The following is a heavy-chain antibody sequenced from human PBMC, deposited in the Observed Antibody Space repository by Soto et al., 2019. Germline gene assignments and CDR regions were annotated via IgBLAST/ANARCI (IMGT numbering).Heavy chain of an antibody. CDR2: INSDGSST. V-gene: IGHV3-74*01. D-gene: IGHD6-13*01. CDR3: ARGKVTVSSSSWYERSGDYGMDV. J-gene: IGHJ6*02. CDR1: GFTFSSYW. Sequence: TGGSLRLSCAASGFTFSSYWMHWVRQAPGKGLVWVSRINSDGSSTSYADSVKGRFTISRDNAKNTLYLQMNSLRAEDTAVYYCARGKVTVSSSSWYERSGDYGMDVWGQGTTVTVSS.